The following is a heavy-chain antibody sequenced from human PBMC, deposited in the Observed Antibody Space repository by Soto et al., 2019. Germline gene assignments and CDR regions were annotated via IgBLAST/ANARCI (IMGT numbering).Heavy chain of an antibody. CDR1: GDVFRSYG. D-gene: IGHD2-8*01. J-gene: IGHJ6*02. CDR3: ARVRCFNGLCHTAAYATHV. Sequence: SVKVSCKASGDVFRSYGINWVRQAPGQGLEWMGGIIPISGTTNYAQKFQGRVAITADESTDTVYMELSRLRSEDTAVYFCARVRCFNGLCHTAAYATHVWGQGTTVTV. V-gene: IGHV1-69*13. CDR2: IIPISGTT.